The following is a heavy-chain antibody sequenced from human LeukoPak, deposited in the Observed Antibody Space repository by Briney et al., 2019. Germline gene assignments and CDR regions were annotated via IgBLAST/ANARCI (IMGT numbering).Heavy chain of an antibody. CDR3: ARGHYGDYYDY. D-gene: IGHD4-17*01. CDR2: IYYSGNT. J-gene: IGHJ4*02. CDR1: GGSISSYY. V-gene: IGHV4-59*08. Sequence: PSETLSLTCTVSGGSISSYYWSWMRQPPGNGLEWIGYIYYSGNTNYNPSLKSRVTISVDTSKTQFSLKLSSVTAADTAVYYCARGHYGDYYDYWGQGTLVTVSS.